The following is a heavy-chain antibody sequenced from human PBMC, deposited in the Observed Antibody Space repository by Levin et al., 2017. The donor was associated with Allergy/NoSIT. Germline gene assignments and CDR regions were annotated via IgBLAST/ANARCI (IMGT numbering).Heavy chain of an antibody. CDR2: IYYSGST. D-gene: IGHD3-3*01. Sequence: SSETLSLTCTVSGGSISSSSYYWGWIRQPPGKGLEWIGSIYYSGSTYYNPSLKSRVTISVDTSKNQFSLKLSSVTAADTAVYYCARDFWSGYLFDYWGQGTLVTVSS. CDR3: ARDFWSGYLFDY. V-gene: IGHV4-39*07. CDR1: GGSISSSSYY. J-gene: IGHJ4*02.